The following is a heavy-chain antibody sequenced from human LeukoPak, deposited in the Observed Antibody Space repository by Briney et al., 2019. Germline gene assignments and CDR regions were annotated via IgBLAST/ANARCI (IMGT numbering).Heavy chain of an antibody. V-gene: IGHV3-23*01. J-gene: IGHJ4*02. Sequence: LGGSLRLSRAASGFTFCSYGMSWARQAPGKGLEWVSAISGSGGSTYYADSVKGRFTISRDNSKNTLYLQMNSLRAEDMAVYYCAKQYYGSGSYYNFFGYWGQGTLVTVSS. CDR1: GFTFCSYG. CDR3: AKQYYGSGSYYNFFGY. CDR2: ISGSGGST. D-gene: IGHD3-10*01.